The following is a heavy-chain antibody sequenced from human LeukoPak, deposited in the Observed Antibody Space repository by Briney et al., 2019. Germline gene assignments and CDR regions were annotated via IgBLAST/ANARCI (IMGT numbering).Heavy chain of an antibody. J-gene: IGHJ6*03. CDR2: IRYDGSNR. Sequence: PGGSLRLSCAASGFTFSSYGMHWVRQAPGKGLEWVAFIRYDGSNRYYADSVKGRFTISRDNSKNTLYLQMNSLRAEDTAVYYCAKDGVAAAGDYYYYYMDVWGKGTTVTVSS. V-gene: IGHV3-30*02. D-gene: IGHD6-13*01. CDR1: GFTFSSYG. CDR3: AKDGVAAAGDYYYYYMDV.